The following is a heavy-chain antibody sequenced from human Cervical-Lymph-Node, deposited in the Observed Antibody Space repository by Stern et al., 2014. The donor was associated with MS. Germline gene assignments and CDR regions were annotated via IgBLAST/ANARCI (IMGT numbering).Heavy chain of an antibody. Sequence: QLVDSGAAVKKPGSSVKVSCKASGGTFRSYAISWARQAPVQGLEWMGGILPIFGPANYAQKFQGRVTITADESTSTAYMELSSLRSEDTAVYYCATGEMATKSYYYYGMDVWGQGTTVTVSS. J-gene: IGHJ6*02. D-gene: IGHD5-24*01. CDR1: GGTFRSYA. CDR3: ATGEMATKSYYYYGMDV. V-gene: IGHV1-69*01. CDR2: ILPIFGPA.